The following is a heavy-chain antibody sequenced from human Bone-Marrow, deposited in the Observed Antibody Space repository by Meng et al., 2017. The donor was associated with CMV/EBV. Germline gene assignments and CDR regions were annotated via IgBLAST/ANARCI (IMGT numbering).Heavy chain of an antibody. CDR3: AREEVVVVVAATRYYYYYGMDV. Sequence: GGSLRLSCAASGFTFSSYSMNWVRQAPGKGLEWVANIKQDGSEKYYVDSVKGRFTISRDNAKNSLYLQMNSLRAEDTAVYYCAREEVVVVVAATRYYYYYGMDVWGQGTTVTVSS. CDR2: IKQDGSEK. CDR1: GFTFSSYS. V-gene: IGHV3-7*01. D-gene: IGHD2-15*01. J-gene: IGHJ6*02.